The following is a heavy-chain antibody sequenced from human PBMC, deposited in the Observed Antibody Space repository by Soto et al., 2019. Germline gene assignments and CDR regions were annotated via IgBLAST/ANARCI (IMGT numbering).Heavy chain of an antibody. CDR3: ARSEMRYNWND. CDR1: GFTFRGDA. V-gene: IGHV3-23*01. D-gene: IGHD1-1*01. J-gene: IGHJ4*02. CDR2: ISGSGEMT. Sequence: EVQLLESGGDLVQPGGSLRLACAASGFTFRGDAMSWVRQAPGKGLKWVSSISGSGEMTNYAESVKGRFTISRDSSKNTLYLQMESLRAEDTALYYCARSEMRYNWNDWGQGTLVTVSS.